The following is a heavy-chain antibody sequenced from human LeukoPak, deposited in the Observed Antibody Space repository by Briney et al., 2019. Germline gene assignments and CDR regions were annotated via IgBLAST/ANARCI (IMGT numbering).Heavy chain of an antibody. V-gene: IGHV3-23*01. CDR3: AKATDYDYGDYIFDY. Sequence: GGSLRLSCAASGFTFSSYAMSWVCQAPGKGLEWVSAISGSGGSTYYADSVKGRFTISRDNSKNTLYLQMNSLRAEDTAVYYCAKATDYDYGDYIFDYWGQGTLVTVSS. J-gene: IGHJ4*02. CDR1: GFTFSSYA. CDR2: ISGSGGST. D-gene: IGHD4-17*01.